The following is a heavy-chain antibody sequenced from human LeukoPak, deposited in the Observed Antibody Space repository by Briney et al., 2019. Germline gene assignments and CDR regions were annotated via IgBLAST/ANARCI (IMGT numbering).Heavy chain of an antibody. CDR3: ARDRSAMVPFDY. CDR1: GFTFSSYG. V-gene: IGHV3-33*01. Sequence: GGSLRLSCAASGFTFSSYGMHWVRQAPGKGLEWVAVIWYDGSNKYYADSVKGRFTISRDSAKNSLYLQMNSLRAEDTAVYYCARDRSAMVPFDYWGQGTLVTVSS. J-gene: IGHJ4*02. D-gene: IGHD5-18*01. CDR2: IWYDGSNK.